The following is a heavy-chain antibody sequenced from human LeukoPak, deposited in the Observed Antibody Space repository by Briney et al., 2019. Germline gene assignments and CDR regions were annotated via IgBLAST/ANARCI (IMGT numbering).Heavy chain of an antibody. J-gene: IGHJ4*02. CDR1: GGSISSYY. Sequence: SETLSLTCTVSGGSISSYYWSWIRQPPGKGLEWIGYIYTSGSTNYNPSLKSRVTISVDRSKNQFSLKLSSVTAADTAVYYCARESRTGIFDYWGQGTLVTVSS. D-gene: IGHD3-10*01. V-gene: IGHV4-4*09. CDR2: IYTSGST. CDR3: ARESRTGIFDY.